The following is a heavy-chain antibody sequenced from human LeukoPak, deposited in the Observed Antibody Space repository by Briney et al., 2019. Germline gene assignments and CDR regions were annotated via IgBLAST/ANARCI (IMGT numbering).Heavy chain of an antibody. J-gene: IGHJ4*02. D-gene: IGHD3-22*01. Sequence: PGGSLRLSCAASGFTVSSNYMSWVRQAPGKGLERVSVIYSGGSTYYADSVKGRFTISRDNSKNTLYLQMNSLRAEDTAVYYCARGYYYDSSGYYSGMVVFDYWGQGTLVTVSS. CDR2: IYSGGST. CDR1: GFTVSSNY. V-gene: IGHV3-66*01. CDR3: ARGYYYDSSGYYSGMVVFDY.